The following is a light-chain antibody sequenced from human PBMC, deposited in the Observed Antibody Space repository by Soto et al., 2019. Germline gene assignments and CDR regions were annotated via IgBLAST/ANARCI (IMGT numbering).Light chain of an antibody. CDR2: EVS. CDR3: SSYTSSSTLDYV. Sequence: QSALTQPASVSLSPGQSITISCTGTSSDVGGYNYVSWYQQHPGKAPKLMIYEVSYRPSGVSNRFSGSKSGNTASLTITGLQAEDEADYYCSSYTSSSTLDYVFGTGTKVTVL. J-gene: IGLJ1*01. CDR1: SSDVGGYNY. V-gene: IGLV2-14*01.